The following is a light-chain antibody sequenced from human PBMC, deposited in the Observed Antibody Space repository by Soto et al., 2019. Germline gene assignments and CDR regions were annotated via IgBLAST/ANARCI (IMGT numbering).Light chain of an antibody. Sequence: EIVLTQSPGTLSLSPGERATLSCRASQSVSSSYLAWYQQKPGQAPRLLIYGASTRATGIPARFTGSGSGTEFTLTISSLQSEDFAVYYCQHYNYWPPKTFGQGTKVDIK. CDR1: QSVSSSY. CDR3: QHYNYWPPKT. CDR2: GAS. J-gene: IGKJ1*01. V-gene: IGKV3-15*01.